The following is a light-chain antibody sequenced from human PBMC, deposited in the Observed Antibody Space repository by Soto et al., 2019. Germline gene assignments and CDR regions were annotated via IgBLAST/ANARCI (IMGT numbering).Light chain of an antibody. CDR1: QSVSSSY. Sequence: EIVLTQSPGTLSLSPGERATLSCRASQSVSSSYLAWYQQKPGQAPRLLISGASNRATGIPDRFSGSGSGTDFTLTISRLEPEDFAVYYCQQYGSSPFTFDPGTKVDIK. J-gene: IGKJ3*01. V-gene: IGKV3-20*01. CDR2: GAS. CDR3: QQYGSSPFT.